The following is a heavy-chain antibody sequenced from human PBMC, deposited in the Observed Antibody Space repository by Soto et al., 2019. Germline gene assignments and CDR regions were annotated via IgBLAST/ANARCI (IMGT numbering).Heavy chain of an antibody. D-gene: IGHD6-19*01. Sequence: PSETLSLTCTVSGGSISSYYWSWIRQPPGKGLEWIGYIYYSGSTNYNPSLKSRVTISVDTSKNQFSLKLSSVTAADTAVYYCARDLGSSGAYWGQGTLVTVSS. J-gene: IGHJ4*02. CDR1: GGSISSYY. CDR2: IYYSGST. V-gene: IGHV4-59*01. CDR3: ARDLGSSGAY.